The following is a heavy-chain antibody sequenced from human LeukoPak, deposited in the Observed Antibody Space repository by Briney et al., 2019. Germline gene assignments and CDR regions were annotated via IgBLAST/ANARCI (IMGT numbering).Heavy chain of an antibody. D-gene: IGHD1-26*01. V-gene: IGHV4-59*11. CDR1: GASISSHY. J-gene: IGHJ5*02. CDR3: AKIEVGRFDP. Sequence: PSETLSLTCTVTGASISSHYWCWIRETPGAGLGWIGDIYVRGGTTYHPSLKSRVSISVDTSRNQCSLNLRSVTAADTAVYACAKIEVGRFDPWGQGTLVTVSS. CDR2: IYVRGGT.